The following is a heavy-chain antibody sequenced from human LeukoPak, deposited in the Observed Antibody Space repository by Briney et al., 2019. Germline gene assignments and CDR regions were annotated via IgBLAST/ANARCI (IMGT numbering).Heavy chain of an antibody. J-gene: IGHJ4*02. CDR2: ISWNGGSI. CDR1: GFTFDDYA. CDR3: AKVGNPYYYGSGSYQDY. Sequence: PGRSLRLSCAASGFTFDDYAMHWVRQAPGKGLEWVSGISWNGGSIGYADSVKGRFTISRDNAKNSLYLQMNSLRAEDTALYYCAKVGNPYYYGSGSYQDYWGQGTLVTVSS. V-gene: IGHV3-9*01. D-gene: IGHD3-10*01.